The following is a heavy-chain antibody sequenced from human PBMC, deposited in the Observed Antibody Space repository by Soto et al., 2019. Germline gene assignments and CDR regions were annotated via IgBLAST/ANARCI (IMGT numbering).Heavy chain of an antibody. CDR2: ISGSGGSA. CDR3: AKPGAAQGYVDV. J-gene: IGHJ6*03. Sequence: EVQLLESGGGLVQPGGSLRLSCVASGFSFSSYAMSWVRQAPGKGLEWVSAISGSGGSAYYADSVKGRFTFSRDNSQGTVYLQMNSLRDEDTAVNYWAKPGAAQGYVDVRGKGTTVTVSS. D-gene: IGHD6-6*01. CDR1: GFSFSSYA. V-gene: IGHV3-23*01.